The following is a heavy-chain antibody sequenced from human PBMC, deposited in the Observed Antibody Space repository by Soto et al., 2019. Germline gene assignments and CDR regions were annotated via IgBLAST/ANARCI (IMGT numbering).Heavy chain of an antibody. CDR3: AREFVTMRFDP. CDR1: GCTFASYG. D-gene: IGHD3-3*01. Sequence: ASVKDSCKASGCTFASYGISCVRQAPGQGLEWMGWISAYNGNTNYAQKLQGRVTMTTDTSTSTAYMELRSLRSDDTAVYYCAREFVTMRFDPWGQGTLVTVSS. CDR2: ISAYNGNT. V-gene: IGHV1-18*04. J-gene: IGHJ5*02.